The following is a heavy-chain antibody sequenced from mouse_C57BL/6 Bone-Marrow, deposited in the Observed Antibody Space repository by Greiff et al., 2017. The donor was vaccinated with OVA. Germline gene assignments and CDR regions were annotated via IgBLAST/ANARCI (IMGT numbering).Heavy chain of an antibody. J-gene: IGHJ1*03. CDR1: GFTFSDYG. CDR3: ARAYYSNPNWYFDV. D-gene: IGHD2-5*01. V-gene: IGHV5-17*01. CDR2: ISSGSSTI. Sequence: EVQGVESGGGLVKPGGSLKLSCAASGFTFSDYGMHWVRQAPEKGLEWVAYISSGSSTIYYADTVKGRFTISRDNAKNTLFLQMTSLRSEDTAMYYCARAYYSNPNWYFDVWGTGTTVTVSS.